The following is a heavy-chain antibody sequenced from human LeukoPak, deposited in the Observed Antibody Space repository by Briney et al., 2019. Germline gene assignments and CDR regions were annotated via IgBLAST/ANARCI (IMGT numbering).Heavy chain of an antibody. J-gene: IGHJ3*02. D-gene: IGHD3-10*01. CDR1: GFTFSSYA. Sequence: PGGSLRLSCAASGFTFSSYAMSWVRQAPGKGLEWVSAISSTGGITYYVDSMKGRFTISRDNSKNTLYLQMSSLRVEDTAVYFCAKGITLVRGVIISDAFDIWGQGTLVTVSS. CDR2: ISSTGGIT. CDR3: AKGITLVRGVIISDAFDI. V-gene: IGHV3-23*01.